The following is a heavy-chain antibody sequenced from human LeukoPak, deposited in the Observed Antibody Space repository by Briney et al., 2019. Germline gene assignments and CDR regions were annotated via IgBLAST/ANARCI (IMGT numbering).Heavy chain of an antibody. CDR1: GFTFSSYW. Sequence: GGSLRLSCAASGFTFSSYWMSWVSQAPGRGLEWLANIKQDGSEKYYVDSVKGRFTISRDNAKNSLYLQMNSLRAEDTAVYYCARDRPWYYYDSGSYYYLDYWGQGTLVTVSS. V-gene: IGHV3-7*01. J-gene: IGHJ4*02. CDR3: ARDRPWYYYDSGSYYYLDY. CDR2: IKQDGSEK. D-gene: IGHD3-10*01.